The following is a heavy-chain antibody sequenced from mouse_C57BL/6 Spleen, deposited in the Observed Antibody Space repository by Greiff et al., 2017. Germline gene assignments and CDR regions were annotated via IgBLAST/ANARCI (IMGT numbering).Heavy chain of an antibody. CDR1: GYSITSGYY. V-gene: IGHV3-6*01. Sequence: EVQLQESGPGLVKPSPSLSLTCSVTGYSITSGYYWYWIRQFPGNKLEWLGYISYDGSNNYNPDHKNRISITRDTSNNQLFLKLNSVTTEDTATYYCAIYDGYYYFDYWGQGTTLTVSS. CDR2: ISYDGSN. D-gene: IGHD2-3*01. CDR3: AIYDGYYYFDY. J-gene: IGHJ2*01.